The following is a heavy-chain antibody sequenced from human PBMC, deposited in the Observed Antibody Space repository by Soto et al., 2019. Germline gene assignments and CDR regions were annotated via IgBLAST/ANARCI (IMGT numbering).Heavy chain of an antibody. CDR2: INPNSGAT. Sequence: ASVNVSCKTSGYSFSGYYIHWVRQAPGQGLEWMGWINPNSGATLYARKFQGRVLVSRDTSINTAFMQLSSLSSDDTAVYYCARGPFTYDSSGYYVYWGQGTLVTVSS. D-gene: IGHD3-22*01. V-gene: IGHV1-2*02. CDR1: GYSFSGYY. J-gene: IGHJ1*01. CDR3: ARGPFTYDSSGYYVY.